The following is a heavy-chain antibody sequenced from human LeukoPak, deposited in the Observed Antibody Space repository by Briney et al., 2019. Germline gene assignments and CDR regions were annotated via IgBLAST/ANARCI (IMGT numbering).Heavy chain of an antibody. V-gene: IGHV1-2*02. D-gene: IGHD3-22*01. CDR1: GYTFTGYY. J-gene: IGHJ4*02. CDR2: INPNSGGT. Sequence: ASVKVSCKASGYTFTGYYMHWVRQAPGQGLEWMGWINPNSGGTNYAQKFQGRVTMTRDTSISTAYMELSRLRSDDTAVYYCARDSSLISSGYDYWGQGTLVTVSS. CDR3: ARDSSLISSGYDY.